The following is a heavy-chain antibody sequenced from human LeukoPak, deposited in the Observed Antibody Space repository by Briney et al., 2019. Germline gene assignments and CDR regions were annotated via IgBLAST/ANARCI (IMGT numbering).Heavy chain of an antibody. Sequence: GGSLRLSCAASGFTFSTFSMHWVRQAPGKGLVWVSHIISDGSSTDYADSVRGRFTISRDNAKNTLYLQMNSLRADDAAVYYCLRDVIRRGQGIRVSVSS. CDR1: GFTFSTFS. CDR3: LRDVIR. V-gene: IGHV3-74*01. D-gene: IGHD2/OR15-2a*01. CDR2: IISDGSST. J-gene: IGHJ4*02.